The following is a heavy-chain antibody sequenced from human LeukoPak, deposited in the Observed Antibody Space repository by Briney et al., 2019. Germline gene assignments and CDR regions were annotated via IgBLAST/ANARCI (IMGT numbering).Heavy chain of an antibody. Sequence: GGSLRLSCATSQFNFNKFGMTWVRQAPGRGLEWVSSISGNGGSTQYADSVQGRFAISRDNSKNTLYLQMNSLRAEDTAVYFCAKDPNGDYIGTFDIWGQGTMVTVSS. CDR3: AKDPNGDYIGTFDI. V-gene: IGHV3-23*01. J-gene: IGHJ3*02. CDR2: ISGNGGST. D-gene: IGHD4-17*01. CDR1: QFNFNKFG.